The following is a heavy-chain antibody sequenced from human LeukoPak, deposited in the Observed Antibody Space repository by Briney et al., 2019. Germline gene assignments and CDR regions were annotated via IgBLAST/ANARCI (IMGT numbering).Heavy chain of an antibody. Sequence: SETLSLTCTVSGGSISDNYWSWIRQPPGKGLEWIGYIYSSGGTSYNPSLKSRVTISEDTSKNQFSLRLTSVTAADTAVYYCARHYDLYYYTDVWGKGTTVTVSS. V-gene: IGHV4-59*08. D-gene: IGHD3-22*01. CDR2: IYSSGGT. CDR3: ARHYDLYYYTDV. J-gene: IGHJ6*03. CDR1: GGSISDNY.